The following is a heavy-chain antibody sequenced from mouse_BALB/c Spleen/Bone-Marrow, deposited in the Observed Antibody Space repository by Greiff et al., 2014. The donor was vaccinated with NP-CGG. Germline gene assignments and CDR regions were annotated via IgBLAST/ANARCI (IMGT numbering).Heavy chain of an antibody. D-gene: IGHD1-1*01. CDR2: IDPANGNT. V-gene: IGHV14-3*02. Sequence: VQLKESGAELVKPGVSVKLSCTASGFNIKDTYMHWVMQRPEQGLEWIGRIDPANGNTKYDPKFQGKATITADTSSNTAYLQLSSLTSEDTAVYYCARYRYYGSSYAMDYWGQGTSVTVSS. J-gene: IGHJ4*01. CDR3: ARYRYYGSSYAMDY. CDR1: GFNIKDTY.